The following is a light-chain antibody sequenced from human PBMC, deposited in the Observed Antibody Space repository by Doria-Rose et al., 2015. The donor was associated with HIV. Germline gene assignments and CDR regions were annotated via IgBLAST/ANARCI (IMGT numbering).Light chain of an antibody. Sequence: EIVMTQSPGTLSLSPGEGATLSCRASRSLSSTYLAWYQQKPGQAPSLLIYDGSTRATGIPDRFSASGSGTDFTLTINRLEPEDFALYYCHQYGTSWTFGQGTKVEI. CDR2: DGS. CDR1: RSLSSTY. J-gene: IGKJ1*01. CDR3: HQYGTSWT. V-gene: IGKV3-20*01.